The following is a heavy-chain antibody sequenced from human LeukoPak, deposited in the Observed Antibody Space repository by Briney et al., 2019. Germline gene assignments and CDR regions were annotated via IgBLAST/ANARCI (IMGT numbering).Heavy chain of an antibody. CDR2: INHSGST. Sequence: SETLSLTCTVSGGSISSSSYYWGWIRQPPGKGLEWIGEINHSGSTNYNPSLKSRVTISVDTSKNQFSLKLSSVTAADTAVYYCARDSMVRGVPRVKFDYWGQGTLVTVSS. J-gene: IGHJ4*02. CDR1: GGSISSSSYY. V-gene: IGHV4-39*07. CDR3: ARDSMVRGVPRVKFDY. D-gene: IGHD3-10*01.